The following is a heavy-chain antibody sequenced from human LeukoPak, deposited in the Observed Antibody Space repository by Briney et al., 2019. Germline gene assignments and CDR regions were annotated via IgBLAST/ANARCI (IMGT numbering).Heavy chain of an antibody. V-gene: IGHV3-21*01. CDR3: ARALSGYSYGIGY. J-gene: IGHJ4*02. Sequence: GGSLRLSCAASGFTFSSYSMNWVRQAPGKGLEWVSSISSSSSYIYYADSVKGRFTISRDNAKNSLYLQMNSLRAEDTAVYYCARALSGYSYGIGYWGQGTLVTVSS. CDR1: GFTFSSYS. CDR2: ISSSSSYI. D-gene: IGHD5-18*01.